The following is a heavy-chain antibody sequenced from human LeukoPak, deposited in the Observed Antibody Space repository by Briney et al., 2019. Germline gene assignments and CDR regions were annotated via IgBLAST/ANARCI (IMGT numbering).Heavy chain of an antibody. V-gene: IGHV3-7*04. CDR2: IKGDGSDN. J-gene: IGHJ4*02. CDR3: SRDLGYYRADY. D-gene: IGHD1-26*01. CDR1: GFTFSSYW. Sequence: PGGPLRLSCAASGFTFSSYWMSWVRQAPGKGLEWVANIKGDGSDNHYVDSVRGRFTISRDNAKNSLYLQMNSLRAEDTAVYYWSRDLGYYRADYWGQGTLVTVSS.